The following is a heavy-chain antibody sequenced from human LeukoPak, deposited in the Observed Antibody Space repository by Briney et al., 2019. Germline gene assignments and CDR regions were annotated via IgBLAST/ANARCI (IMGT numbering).Heavy chain of an antibody. CDR1: GYTFTGYY. J-gene: IGHJ3*02. D-gene: IGHD1-1*01. V-gene: IGHV1-2*02. Sequence: ASVKVSCKGSGYTFTGYYMHWVRQAPGQGLEWMGWINPNSSGTNYAQKFQGRVTMTRDTSISTAYMELSRLRSDDTAVYYCARDLRGKLERRGAFDIWGQGTIVTISS. CDR2: INPNSSGT. CDR3: ARDLRGKLERRGAFDI.